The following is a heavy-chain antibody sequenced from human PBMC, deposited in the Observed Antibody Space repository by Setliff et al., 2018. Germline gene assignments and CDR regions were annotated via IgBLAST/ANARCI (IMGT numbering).Heavy chain of an antibody. D-gene: IGHD2-2*01. CDR2: SNHSGGT. J-gene: IGHJ3*02. Sequence: ASETLSLTCSVYGESFRNNYWSWLRQPPGKGLEWIGESNHSGGTSYNASLKSRLSMSVDTSRNQFSLKLTSVTAADTAVYYCARGRMRGSCSGPSCTYDPFDIWGKGTPVTVSS. CDR1: GESFRNNY. V-gene: IGHV4-34*01. CDR3: ARGRMRGSCSGPSCTYDPFDI.